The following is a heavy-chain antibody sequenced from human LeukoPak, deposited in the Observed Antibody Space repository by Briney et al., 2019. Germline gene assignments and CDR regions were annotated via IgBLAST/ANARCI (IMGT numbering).Heavy chain of an antibody. D-gene: IGHD6-13*01. J-gene: IGHJ6*03. CDR1: GFTFSSYS. CDR2: ISSSSSTI. CDR3: AREAQQLVDLYYYYYYMDV. V-gene: IGHV3-48*02. Sequence: GGSLRLSRAASGFTFSSYSMNWVRQAPGKGLEWVSYISSSSSTIYYVDSVKGRFTISRDNAKNSLYLQMNSLRDEDTAVYYCAREAQQLVDLYYYYYYMDVWGKGTTVTVSS.